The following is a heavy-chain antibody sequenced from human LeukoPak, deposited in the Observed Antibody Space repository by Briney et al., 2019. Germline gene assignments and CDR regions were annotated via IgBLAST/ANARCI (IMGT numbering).Heavy chain of an antibody. CDR2: MNPNSAIT. V-gene: IGHV1-8*01. Sequence: ASVSVSCKASRYTSTSYDINSVPQATGQGVEGMGWMNPNSAITGHAQTLQGRVTLTRNTSLRTPYMDLSSLRYEDTAVYYTSRGASESSNSDYWGQGTLVTVSS. CDR3: SRGASESSNSDY. D-gene: IGHD6-13*01. CDR1: RYTSTSYD. J-gene: IGHJ4*02.